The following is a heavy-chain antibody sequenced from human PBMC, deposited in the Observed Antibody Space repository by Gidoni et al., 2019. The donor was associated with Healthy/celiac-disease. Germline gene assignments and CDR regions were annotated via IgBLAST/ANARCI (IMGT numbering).Heavy chain of an antibody. J-gene: IGHJ6*03. D-gene: IGHD3-10*01. CDR3: ARHKVTVRDPYYMDV. CDR1: GGSISSSSYY. Sequence: QLQLQESGPGLAKPSETLSLTCTVSGGSISSSSYYWGWIRQPPGKGLEWIGSIYYSGSTYYNPSLKSRVTISVDTSKNQFSLKLSSVTAADTAVYYCARHKVTVRDPYYMDVWGKGTTVTVSS. V-gene: IGHV4-39*01. CDR2: IYYSGST.